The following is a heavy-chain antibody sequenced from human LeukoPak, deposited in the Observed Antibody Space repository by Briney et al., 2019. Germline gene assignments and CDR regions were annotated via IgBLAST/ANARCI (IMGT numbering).Heavy chain of an antibody. Sequence: PGGSLRLSCAASGFTFSNYAMSWVRQAPGKGLDWVSAISGSGGSTSYADSVKGRFTISRDNSKNTLYLRMNSLRAEDTAVYYCAKDIHGPGSYGFDYWGQGTLVTVSS. CDR3: AKDIHGPGSYGFDY. CDR1: GFTFSNYA. J-gene: IGHJ4*02. V-gene: IGHV3-23*01. D-gene: IGHD3-10*01. CDR2: ISGSGGST.